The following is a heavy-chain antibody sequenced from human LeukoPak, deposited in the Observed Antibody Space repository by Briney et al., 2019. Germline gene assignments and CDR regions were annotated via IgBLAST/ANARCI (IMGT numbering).Heavy chain of an antibody. J-gene: IGHJ4*02. D-gene: IGHD4-17*01. CDR2: IYHSGST. Sequence: PSETLSLTCAVYGGSFSGYYWSWIRQPPGKGLEWIGSIYHSGSTYYNPSLKSRVTISVDTSKNQFSLKLSSVTAADTAVYYCARDQTVTYDYWGQGTLVTVSS. CDR3: ARDQTVTYDY. V-gene: IGHV4-34*01. CDR1: GGSFSGYY.